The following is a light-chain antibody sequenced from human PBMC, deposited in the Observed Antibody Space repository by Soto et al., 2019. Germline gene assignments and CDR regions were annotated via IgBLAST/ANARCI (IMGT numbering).Light chain of an antibody. CDR1: QSVSSS. V-gene: IGKV3-11*01. Sequence: EVVVTQSPDTLSLSPGETATLSCRASQSVSSSVAWYQHKPGQSPRLVVYSGDKRAPGIPPRFSGSGSGTDFTHTISSLESDDFAIYYCQQRYSWLRAFGPGTKVDIK. J-gene: IGKJ1*01. CDR3: QQRYSWLRA. CDR2: SGD.